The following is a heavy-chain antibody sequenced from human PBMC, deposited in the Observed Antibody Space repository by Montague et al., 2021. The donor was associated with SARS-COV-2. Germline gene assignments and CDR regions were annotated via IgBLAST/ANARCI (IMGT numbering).Heavy chain of an antibody. J-gene: IGHJ2*01. V-gene: IGHV4-31*03. Sequence: TLSLTCTVSGGSISSGGYYWSWIRQHPGKGLEWIGYIYYSGSTYYNPSLKSRVTISVGTSKNQFSLKLSSVTAADTAVYYCARAHIVVVTAMRYFDLWGRGTLVTVSS. CDR3: ARAHIVVVTAMRYFDL. CDR1: GGSISSGGYY. CDR2: IYYSGST. D-gene: IGHD2-21*02.